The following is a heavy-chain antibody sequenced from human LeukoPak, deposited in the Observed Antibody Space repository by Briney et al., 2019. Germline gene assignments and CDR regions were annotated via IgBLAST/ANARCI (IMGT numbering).Heavy chain of an antibody. CDR2: ANHRGST. CDR1: GGSFSGYD. CDR3: ARGAQTLRYFDWLASGFDY. V-gene: IGHV4-34*01. D-gene: IGHD3-9*01. J-gene: IGHJ4*02. Sequence: PSETLSLTCAVYGGSFSGYDWTWIRQPPGKGLEWIGQANHRGSTNYNPSLRSRVTISVDTSKNQFSLKLSSVTAADTAVYYCARGAQTLRYFDWLASGFDYWGQGTLVTVSS.